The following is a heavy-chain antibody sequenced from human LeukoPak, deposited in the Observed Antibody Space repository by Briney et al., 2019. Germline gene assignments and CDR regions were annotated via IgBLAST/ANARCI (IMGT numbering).Heavy chain of an antibody. J-gene: IGHJ4*02. V-gene: IGHV3-30*18. CDR2: ISYDGSNR. CDR1: GVTFSSYG. D-gene: IGHD1-26*01. CDR3: AKVKVGATSFHLYFDY. Sequence: PGGALRLSCAASGVTFSSYGMHWVRQAPGKGLEWVAVISYDGSNRYYADSVKGRFTISRDNSKNTLYLQMNSLRAEDTAVYYCAKVKVGATSFHLYFDYWGQGTLVTVSS.